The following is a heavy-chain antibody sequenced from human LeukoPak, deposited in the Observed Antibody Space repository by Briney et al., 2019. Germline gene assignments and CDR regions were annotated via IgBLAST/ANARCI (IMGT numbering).Heavy chain of an antibody. CDR3: AKAPLVGVPVSYVY. CDR2: LYADGET. D-gene: IGHD1-26*01. CDR1: GFTVSNNY. Sequence: GGSLRLSCAASGFTVSNNYMSWVRQAPGKGLEWVSMLYADGETHYADSVKGRFTISRDNSKNTLYLQMNSLRAEDTAVYYCAKAPLVGVPVSYVYWGQGTLVTVSS. V-gene: IGHV3-53*01. J-gene: IGHJ4*02.